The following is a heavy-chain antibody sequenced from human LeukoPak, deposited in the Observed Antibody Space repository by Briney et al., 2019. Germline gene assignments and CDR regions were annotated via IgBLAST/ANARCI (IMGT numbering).Heavy chain of an antibody. V-gene: IGHV4-34*01. D-gene: IGHD3-22*01. Sequence: SETLSLTCAVYGGSFSGYYWSWIRQPPGKGLEWVGEINHSGSTNYNPSLKSRVTISVDTSKNQFSLKLSSVTAADTAVYYCASNYYDSSGHGPDYWGQGTLVTVSS. CDR2: INHSGST. J-gene: IGHJ4*02. CDR3: ASNYYDSSGHGPDY. CDR1: GGSFSGYY.